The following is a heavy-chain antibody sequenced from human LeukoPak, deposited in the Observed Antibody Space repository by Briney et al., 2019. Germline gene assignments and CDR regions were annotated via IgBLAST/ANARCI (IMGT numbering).Heavy chain of an antibody. Sequence: GGSLRLSCAASGFTFSSYWMHWVRQVPGKGLVWVSRISSDGSNTTYADSVRGRFTISRDNAKNTLYLQMNSLRAEDTAVYYCARVGSGSTLDCWGQGILVTVSS. CDR1: GFTFSSYW. J-gene: IGHJ4*02. CDR3: ARVGSGSTLDC. V-gene: IGHV3-74*01. D-gene: IGHD3-10*01. CDR2: ISSDGSNT.